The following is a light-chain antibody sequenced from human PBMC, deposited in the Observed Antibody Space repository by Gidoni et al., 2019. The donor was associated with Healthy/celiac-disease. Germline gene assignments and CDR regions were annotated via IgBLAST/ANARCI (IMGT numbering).Light chain of an antibody. J-gene: IGLJ2*01. CDR2: DVS. CDR1: SSDVGGYNY. Sequence: QSALTPPDSVSGSPGQSITISCTGTSSDVGGYNYVPWYQQHPGKAPKLMIYDVSNRPSVVSNRFSGSKSGNTASLTISGLQAEDEADYYCSSYTSSSTLVVFGGGTKLTVL. V-gene: IGLV2-14*01. CDR3: SSYTSSSTLVV.